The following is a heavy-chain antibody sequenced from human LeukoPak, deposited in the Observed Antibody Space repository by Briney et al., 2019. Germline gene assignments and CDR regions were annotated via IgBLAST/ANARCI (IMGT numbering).Heavy chain of an antibody. CDR2: MNPGSGDT. Sequence: GASVKVSCKASGYPFSNCDVNWVRQAPGQGLEWMAWMNPGSGDTGYAQKFQGRLTMSSNISMNTASMELRSLTSEDTAVYFCARSRRGYYVDVWGTGTPVTVSS. J-gene: IGHJ6*03. V-gene: IGHV1-8*01. CDR1: GYPFSNCD. CDR3: ARSRRGYYVDV.